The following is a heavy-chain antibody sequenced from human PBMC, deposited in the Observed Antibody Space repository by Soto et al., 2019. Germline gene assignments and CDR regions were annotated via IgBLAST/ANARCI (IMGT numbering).Heavy chain of an antibody. CDR2: IYYSGST. D-gene: IGHD3-22*01. Sequence: QVQLQESGPGLVKPSQTLSLTCTVSGGSISSGDYYWSWIRQPPGKGLEWIGYIYYSGSTYYNPALESRVTISVDTSKNKFSLKLSSVTAAATAVYSCARDPVYYDSSGYPNRYFDLWGRGTLVTVSS. CDR3: ARDPVYYDSSGYPNRYFDL. J-gene: IGHJ2*01. CDR1: GGSISSGDYY. V-gene: IGHV4-30-4*01.